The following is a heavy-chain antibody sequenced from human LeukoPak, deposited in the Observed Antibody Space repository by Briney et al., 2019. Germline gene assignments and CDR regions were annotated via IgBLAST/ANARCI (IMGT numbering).Heavy chain of an antibody. V-gene: IGHV4-59*01. CDR1: GGSISSYY. D-gene: IGHD3-3*01. Sequence: SETLSLTCTVSGGSISSYYWSWIRQPPGKGLEWIGYTYYSGSTNYNPSLKSRVTISVDTSKNQFSLKLSSVTAADTAVYYCARDYDFWSGKNWFDPWGQGTLVTVSS. CDR2: TYYSGST. CDR3: ARDYDFWSGKNWFDP. J-gene: IGHJ5*02.